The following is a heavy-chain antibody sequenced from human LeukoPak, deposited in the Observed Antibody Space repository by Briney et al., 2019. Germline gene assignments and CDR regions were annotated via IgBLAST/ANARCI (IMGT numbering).Heavy chain of an antibody. CDR1: GGSISSNTYY. CDR2: MYYSGST. CDR3: ARHKIAVAGKVDYYYMDV. J-gene: IGHJ6*03. V-gene: IGHV4-39*01. D-gene: IGHD6-19*01. Sequence: SETLSLTCSLSGGSISSNTYYWGWIRQPPGKGLEWIGSMYYSGSTYYNPSLKSRVTISVDTSKNQFSLKLSSVTAADTAVYYCARHKIAVAGKVDYYYMDVWGKGTTVTVSS.